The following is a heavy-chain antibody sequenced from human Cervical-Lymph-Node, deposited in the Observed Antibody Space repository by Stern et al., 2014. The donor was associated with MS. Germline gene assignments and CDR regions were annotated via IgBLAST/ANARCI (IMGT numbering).Heavy chain of an antibody. CDR1: GYTFSSFA. J-gene: IGHJ4*02. Sequence: VQLVQSGAEVKKPGASVNVSCKASGYTFSSFAITWVRQAPGQGLEWMGTITVYTGNTNYAQRVQDRVTMTTDTSTKTAYMGVWTLRSDDPALFYCARGWGDPRHWGQGTLVTVSS. D-gene: IGHD3-16*01. CDR3: ARGWGDPRH. CDR2: ITVYTGNT. V-gene: IGHV1-18*01.